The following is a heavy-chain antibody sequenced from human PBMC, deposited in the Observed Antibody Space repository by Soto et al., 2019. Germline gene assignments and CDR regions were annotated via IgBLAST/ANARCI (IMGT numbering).Heavy chain of an antibody. J-gene: IGHJ5*02. CDR3: ARGLGITMVRGVISPWFDP. Sequence: SVKVSCKASGGTFSSYTISWVRQAPGQGLEWMGRIIPILDIANYAQKFQGRVTITADKSTSTAYMELSSLRSEDTAVYYCARGLGITMVRGVISPWFDPWGQGTLVTVSS. D-gene: IGHD3-10*01. V-gene: IGHV1-69*02. CDR2: IIPILDIA. CDR1: GGTFSSYT.